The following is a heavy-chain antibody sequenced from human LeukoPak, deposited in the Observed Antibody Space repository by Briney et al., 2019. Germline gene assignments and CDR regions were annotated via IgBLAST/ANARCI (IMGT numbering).Heavy chain of an antibody. CDR2: ISSNGGST. V-gene: IGHV3-64D*06. Sequence: PGGSLSLSCSASGLTFSSYAMHWARQAPGKGLEYVSSISSNGGSTYYADSVKGRFTISRDNSKNTLYLQISSLRAEDTAVYYCVKIAVAGANYYYYYGMDVWGQGTTVTVPS. CDR1: GLTFSSYA. J-gene: IGHJ6*02. D-gene: IGHD6-19*01. CDR3: VKIAVAGANYYYYYGMDV.